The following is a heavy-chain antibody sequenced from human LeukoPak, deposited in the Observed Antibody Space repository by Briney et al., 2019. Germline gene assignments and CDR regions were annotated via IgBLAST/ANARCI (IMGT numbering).Heavy chain of an antibody. J-gene: IGHJ4*02. D-gene: IGHD5-24*01. CDR3: ASSRGDGYNYPFDY. Sequence: GASVKVSCKASGGTFISYAISWVRQAPGQGLEWMGGIIPIFGTANYAQKFQGRVTITTDESTSTAYMELSSLRSEDTAVYYCASSRGDGYNYPFDYWGQGTLVTVSS. CDR2: IIPIFGTA. CDR1: GGTFISYA. V-gene: IGHV1-69*05.